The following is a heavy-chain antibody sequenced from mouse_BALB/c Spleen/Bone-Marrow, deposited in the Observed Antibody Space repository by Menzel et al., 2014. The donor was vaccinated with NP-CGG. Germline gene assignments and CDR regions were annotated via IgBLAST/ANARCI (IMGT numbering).Heavy chain of an antibody. CDR3: ANLGRYAMDY. V-gene: IGHV1-84*02. CDR1: GYTFTDYY. Sequence: QVHLQQPGPELVKPGASVKISSKASGYTFTDYYINWVKQKPGQGLEWIGWIYPGSGNTKYNEKFKGKATLTVDTSSSTAYMQLSSLTSEDTAVYFCANLGRYAMDYWGQGTSVTVSS. D-gene: IGHD3-1*01. CDR2: IYPGSGNT. J-gene: IGHJ4*01.